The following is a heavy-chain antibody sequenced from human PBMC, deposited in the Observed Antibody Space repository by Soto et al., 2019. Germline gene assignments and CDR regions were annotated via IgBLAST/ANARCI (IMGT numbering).Heavy chain of an antibody. Sequence: HPGGSLRLSCAASGFTFSSYAMSWVRQAPGKGLEWVSAISGSGGSTYYADSVKGRFTISRDNSKNTLYLQMNSLRAEDTAVYYCAKGRDKYVFWGVPAYSFDSGGRGPLVTVSS. CDR3: AKGRDKYVFWGVPAYSFDS. J-gene: IGHJ4*02. V-gene: IGHV3-23*01. CDR2: ISGSGGST. CDR1: GFTFSSYA. D-gene: IGHD3-3*01.